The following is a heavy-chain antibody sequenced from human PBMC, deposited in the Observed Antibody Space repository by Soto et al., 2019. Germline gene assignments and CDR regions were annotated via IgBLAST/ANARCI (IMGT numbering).Heavy chain of an antibody. Sequence: QVQLVQSGAEVKKPGSSVKVSCKASGGTFSSYAISWVRQAPGQGREWMGGIIPIFGTANYAQKFQGRVTITADESTSTAYMELSSLRSEDTAVYYCARGGPAPLGPYYYDSSGYYLDAFDIWGQGTMVTVSS. CDR1: GGTFSSYA. CDR3: ARGGPAPLGPYYYDSSGYYLDAFDI. V-gene: IGHV1-69*01. D-gene: IGHD3-22*01. J-gene: IGHJ3*02. CDR2: IIPIFGTA.